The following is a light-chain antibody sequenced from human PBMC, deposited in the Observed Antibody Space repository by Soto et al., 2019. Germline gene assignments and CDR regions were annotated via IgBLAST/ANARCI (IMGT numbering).Light chain of an antibody. J-gene: IGKJ5*01. CDR1: QNINNY. CDR2: DAS. V-gene: IGKV1-33*01. CDR3: QQYENLPT. Sequence: DLQMTQSPSSLSSSLGDSVTITCQASQNINNYLNWYQQKPGRAPKLLIYDASNLEAGVPSRFRGSGSGTDFTFTIRRLQPEDIATYYCQQYENLPTCGQGTRLEIK.